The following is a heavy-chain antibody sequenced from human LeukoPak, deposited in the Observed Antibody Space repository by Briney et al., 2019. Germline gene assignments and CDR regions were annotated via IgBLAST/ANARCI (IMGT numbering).Heavy chain of an antibody. CDR1: GFTFSDYY. D-gene: IGHD3-16*01. CDR3: ARDRGEFDP. CDR2: ISGSGNII. Sequence: GGSLRLSCAASGFTFSDYYMSWIRQAPGNGLEWVAYISGSGNIIYYTESLKGRFTISRDNAKNSLFLQMNSLRVEDTAVYYCARDRGEFDPWGQGTLVTVSS. V-gene: IGHV3-11*01. J-gene: IGHJ5*02.